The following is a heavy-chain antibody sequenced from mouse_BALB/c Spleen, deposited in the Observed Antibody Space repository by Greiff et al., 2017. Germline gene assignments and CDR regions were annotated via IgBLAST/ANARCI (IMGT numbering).Heavy chain of an antibody. CDR2: ISSGGGST. V-gene: IGHV5-12-1*01. CDR3: ARPADDYYAMDY. J-gene: IGHJ4*01. CDR1: GFAFSSYD. Sequence: EVNLVESGGGLVKPGGSLKLSCAASGFAFSSYDMSWVRQTPEKRLEWVAYISSGGGSTYYPDTVKGRFTISRDNAKNTLYLQMSSLKSEDTAMYYCARPADDYYAMDYWGQGTSVTVSS.